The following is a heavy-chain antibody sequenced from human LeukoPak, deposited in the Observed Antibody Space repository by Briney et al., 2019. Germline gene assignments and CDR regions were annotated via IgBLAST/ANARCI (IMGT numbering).Heavy chain of an antibody. CDR3: ASPGRSDAFDI. V-gene: IGHV3-23*01. CDR2: ISSSGGST. J-gene: IGHJ3*02. Sequence: GGSLRLSCAASGFTFSDNAMNWVRQAPGKGLEWVSTISSSGGSTYYADSVKGRFTISRDNSKNTLYLQMNSLRAEDTAVYYCASPGRSDAFDIWGQGTMVTVSS. CDR1: GFTFSDNA.